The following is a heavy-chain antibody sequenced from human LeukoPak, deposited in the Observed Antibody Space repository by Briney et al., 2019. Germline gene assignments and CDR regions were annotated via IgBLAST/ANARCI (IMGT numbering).Heavy chain of an antibody. CDR1: GFRLSNYW. V-gene: IGHV3-74*01. Sequence: KPGGSLRLSCAASGFRLSNYWIHWVRQAPAKGLVWVSRIRTDGGSTAYADFVKGRFTISRDNAKNTVYLQMNSLRADDTAVYYCARDMETGGRAFDSWGQGTLVTV. J-gene: IGHJ4*02. CDR3: ARDMETGGRAFDS. CDR2: IRTDGGST. D-gene: IGHD2-8*02.